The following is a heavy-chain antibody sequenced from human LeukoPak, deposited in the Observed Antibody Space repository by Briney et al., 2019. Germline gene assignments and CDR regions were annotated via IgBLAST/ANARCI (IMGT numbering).Heavy chain of an antibody. V-gene: IGHV4-59*01. J-gene: IGHJ4*02. CDR3: ARDGDGYNYYFDY. Sequence: PSETLSLTCTVSGGSISSYYWSWIRQPPGKGLEWIGYIYYSGSTNYNPSLKSRVTISVDTSKNQFSLKLSSVTAADTAVYYCARDGDGYNYYFDYWGQGTLVTVSS. CDR1: GGSISSYY. CDR2: IYYSGST. D-gene: IGHD5-24*01.